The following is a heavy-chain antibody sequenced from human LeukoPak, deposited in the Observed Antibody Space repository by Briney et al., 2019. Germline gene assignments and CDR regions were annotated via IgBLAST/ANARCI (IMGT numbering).Heavy chain of an antibody. CDR2: IKQDGSEK. J-gene: IGHJ5*02. CDR1: GFTFSSYW. V-gene: IGHV3-7*02. D-gene: IGHD6-6*01. CDR3: ASGSSSNWFDP. Sequence: GGSLRLSCAASGFTFSSYWMSWVRQAPGKGLEWVANIKQDGSEKYYVDSVEGRFTISRDNAKNSLYLQMNSLRAEDTAVYYCASGSSSNWFDPWGQGTLVTVSS.